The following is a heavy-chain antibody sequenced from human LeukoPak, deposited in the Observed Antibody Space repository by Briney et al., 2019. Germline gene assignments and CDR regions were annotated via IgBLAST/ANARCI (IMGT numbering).Heavy chain of an antibody. CDR1: GFTLSSYG. Sequence: GGTLRLSCAASGFTLSSYGMSWVRQAPGKGLEWVSAISGSGGSTYYGDSVKGRFTISRDNSKNTLYPQMNSLRAEDTAVYYCAKESLRVVPSATFDYWGQGTLVTVSS. V-gene: IGHV3-23*01. J-gene: IGHJ4*02. D-gene: IGHD2-2*01. CDR3: AKESLRVVPSATFDY. CDR2: ISGSGGST.